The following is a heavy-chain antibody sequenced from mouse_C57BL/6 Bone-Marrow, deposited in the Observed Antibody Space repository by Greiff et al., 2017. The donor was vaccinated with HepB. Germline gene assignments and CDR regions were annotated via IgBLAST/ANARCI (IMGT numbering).Heavy chain of an antibody. Sequence: QVQLQQPGAELVKPGASVKLSCKASGYTFTSYWMHWVKQRPGQGLEWIGMIHPNSGSTNYNEKFKSKATLTVDKSSSTAYMQLSSLTSEDSAVYYCARSFYYYGPYFDYWGQGTTLTVSS. CDR2: IHPNSGST. CDR1: GYTFTSYW. J-gene: IGHJ2*01. CDR3: ARSFYYYGPYFDY. V-gene: IGHV1-64*01. D-gene: IGHD1-1*01.